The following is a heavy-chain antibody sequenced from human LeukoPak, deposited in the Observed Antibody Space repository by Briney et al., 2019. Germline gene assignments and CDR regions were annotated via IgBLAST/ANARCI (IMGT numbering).Heavy chain of an antibody. CDR3: ARDGRDILTGYYNVMDDAFDI. Sequence: ASVEVSCKASGYTFTSYGISWVRQAPGQGLEWMGRISAYNGNTNYAQKLQGRVTMTTDTSTSTAYMELRSLRSEDTAVYYCARDGRDILTGYYNVMDDAFDIWGQGTMVTVSS. CDR1: GYTFTSYG. D-gene: IGHD3-9*01. CDR2: ISAYNGNT. J-gene: IGHJ3*02. V-gene: IGHV1-18*01.